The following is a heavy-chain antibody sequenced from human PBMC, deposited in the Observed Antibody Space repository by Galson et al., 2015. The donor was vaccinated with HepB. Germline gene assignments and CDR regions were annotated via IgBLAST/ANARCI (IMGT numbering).Heavy chain of an antibody. CDR3: AHTKNIGLLFDI. CDR1: GFSLTTSGMS. D-gene: IGHD2-8*01. V-gene: IGHV2-5*01. J-gene: IGHJ3*02. Sequence: PALVKPTQTLTLTCTFSGFSLTTSGMSVGWIRQPPGKALEWLALIYWNDDKRYRPPLKSRLTITKDTSKNQVVLTMTNMSPVDTATYYCAHTKNIGLLFDIWGQGTMVTVSS. CDR2: IYWNDDK.